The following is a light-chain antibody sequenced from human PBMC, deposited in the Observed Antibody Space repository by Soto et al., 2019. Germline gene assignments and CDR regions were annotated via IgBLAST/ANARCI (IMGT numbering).Light chain of an antibody. CDR2: KAS. CDR1: QTISSW. Sequence: DIQMTQSPSTLSGSVGDRVTITCRASQTISSWLAWYQQKPGKAPKLLIYKASTLKSGVPSRSSGSGSGTEFNLTISRLKPDDFANYYCQHYNSYSEAFGQGTKV. CDR3: QHYNSYSEA. J-gene: IGKJ1*01. V-gene: IGKV1-5*03.